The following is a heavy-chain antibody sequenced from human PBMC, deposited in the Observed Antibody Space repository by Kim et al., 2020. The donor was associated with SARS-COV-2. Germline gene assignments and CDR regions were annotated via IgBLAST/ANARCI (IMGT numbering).Heavy chain of an antibody. Sequence: GGSTCNADSGKGRFTISRHNSKNTLYLQMNSLRAEDTDVYYCARDAASYGMDVWGKGTTVTVSS. CDR3: ARDAASYGMDV. J-gene: IGHJ6*04. CDR2: GGST. V-gene: IGHV3-53*04.